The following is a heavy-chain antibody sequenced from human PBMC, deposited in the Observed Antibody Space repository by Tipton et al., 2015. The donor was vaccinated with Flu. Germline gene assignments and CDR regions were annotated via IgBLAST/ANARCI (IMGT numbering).Heavy chain of an antibody. J-gene: IGHJ2*01. V-gene: IGHV3-23*01. D-gene: IGHD4-17*01. CDR1: GFTFTNSA. CDR2: ISGGGGGT. Sequence: SLRLSCAASGFTFTNSAMGWVRQAPGKGLEWVSAISGGGGGTYYADSVKGRFTISRDNPKNTLCLQMNNMGAEDTAVYYCAEELPRTTALRGGFDVWGRGTLVTVSS. CDR3: AEELPRTTALRGGFDV.